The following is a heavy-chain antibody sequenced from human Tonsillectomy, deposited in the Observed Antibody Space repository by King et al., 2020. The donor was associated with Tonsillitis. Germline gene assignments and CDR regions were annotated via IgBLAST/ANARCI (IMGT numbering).Heavy chain of an antibody. CDR1: GFTFSSYG. Sequence: VQLVESGGGVVQPGRSLRLSCAASGFTFSSYGMHWVRQAPGKGLEWVAVISYDGSNKYYADSVKGRFPISRDNSKNTLYLQMNSLRAEDTAVYYCAKDSPFDYWGQGTLVTVSS. CDR2: ISYDGSNK. CDR3: AKDSPFDY. V-gene: IGHV3-30*18. J-gene: IGHJ4*02.